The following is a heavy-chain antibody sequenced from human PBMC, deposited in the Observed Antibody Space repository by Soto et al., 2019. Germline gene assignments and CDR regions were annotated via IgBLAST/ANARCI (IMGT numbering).Heavy chain of an antibody. V-gene: IGHV4-59*01. J-gene: IGHJ2*01. D-gene: IGHD2-15*01. Sequence: QVQLQESGPGLVKSSETLSLTCTVSGDSIGTFYWNWIRQPPGKGLEWVGDIYWTGTTNYSPSLKGRVSISVDTSKQQFSLKLSSVTAADTAVYYCARGTQLWYSRHFDVWGRGTLVTVSS. CDR2: IYWTGTT. CDR3: ARGTQLWYSRHFDV. CDR1: GDSIGTFY.